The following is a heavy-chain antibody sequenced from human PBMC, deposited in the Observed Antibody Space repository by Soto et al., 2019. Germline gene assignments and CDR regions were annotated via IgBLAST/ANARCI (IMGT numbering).Heavy chain of an antibody. CDR2: INHRGST. V-gene: IGHV4-34*01. CDR1: GGSFGGYY. CDR3: ARTYSSSWSPFEY. J-gene: IGHJ4*02. D-gene: IGHD6-13*01. Sequence: QVQLQQWGAGLLKPSETLSLTCAVYGGSFGGYYWSWIRQPPGKGLEWMGEINHRGSTNYNPSLKSRVTISVDTSKNQFSLKLSSVTAADTAVYYCARTYSSSWSPFEYWGQGTLVTVSS.